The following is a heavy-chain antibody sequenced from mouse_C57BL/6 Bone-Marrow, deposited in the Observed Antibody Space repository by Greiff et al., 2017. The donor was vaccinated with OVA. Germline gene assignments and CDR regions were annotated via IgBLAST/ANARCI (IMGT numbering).Heavy chain of an antibody. V-gene: IGHV1-58*01. CDR2: LYIGYGYT. D-gene: IGHD3-3*01. Sequence: EVQRVESGAELVRPGSSVKMSCKTSGYTFTRYGINWVKQRPGQGLEWIGYLYIGYGYTEYHEKFKGKATLTSDTSSSTAYMQLSSLTSEDSAIYFCAIGDSYAMDYWGQGTSVTVSS. CDR3: AIGDSYAMDY. CDR1: GYTFTRYG. J-gene: IGHJ4*01.